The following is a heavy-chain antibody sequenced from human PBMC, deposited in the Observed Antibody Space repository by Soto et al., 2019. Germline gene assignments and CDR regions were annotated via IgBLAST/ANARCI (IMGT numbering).Heavy chain of an antibody. CDR1: GFTFSSYA. D-gene: IGHD6-6*01. J-gene: IGHJ4*02. Sequence: GGSLRLSCAASGFTFSSYAMSWVRQAPGKGLEWVSAISGSGGSTYYADSVKGRFTISRDNYKNTLYLQMNSLRAEDTAVCYWTKLSGVGGKAARLFDRCTDYRRKGTLGTGSS. CDR2: ISGSGGST. CDR3: TKLSGVGGKAARLFDRCTDY. V-gene: IGHV3-23*01.